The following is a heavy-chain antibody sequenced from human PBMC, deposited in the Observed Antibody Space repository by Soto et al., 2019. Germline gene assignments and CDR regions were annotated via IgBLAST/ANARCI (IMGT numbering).Heavy chain of an antibody. CDR2: ISSSSTI. CDR3: ARVGYCSSTSCYD. J-gene: IGHJ4*02. D-gene: IGHD2-2*03. V-gene: IGHV3-48*01. Sequence: GGSLRLSCASSGFTFSSYSMNWVRQAPGKGLEWVSYISSSSTIYYADSVKGRFTISRDNAKNSLYLQMNSLRAEDTAVYYCARVGYCSSTSCYDWGQGTLVTVSS. CDR1: GFTFSSYS.